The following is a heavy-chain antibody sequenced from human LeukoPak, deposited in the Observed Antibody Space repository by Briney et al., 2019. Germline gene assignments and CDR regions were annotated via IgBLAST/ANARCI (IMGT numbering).Heavy chain of an antibody. Sequence: PGGSLRLSCAVSGFTFSSYAMSWVRQAPGKGLEWVSGISGSGGSTYSADSVKGRFTISRDNSKNTLYLQMNSLRAEDTAVYYCAKDKGAAGAFDIWGQGTMVTVSS. CDR2: ISGSGGST. V-gene: IGHV3-23*01. J-gene: IGHJ3*02. D-gene: IGHD2-15*01. CDR3: AKDKGAAGAFDI. CDR1: GFTFSSYA.